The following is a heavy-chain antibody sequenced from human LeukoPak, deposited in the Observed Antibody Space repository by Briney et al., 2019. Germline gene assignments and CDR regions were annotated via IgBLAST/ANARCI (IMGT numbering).Heavy chain of an antibody. D-gene: IGHD6-19*01. CDR3: VRRDTGWNYFDY. Sequence: PSETLSLTCAVSGGSINIHYWGWIRHPPGKRRQWIGDIYYTGKINYNPSLKSRVTITLDTSKDHLSLNLTSVLAADTAIYYCVRRDTGWNYFDYWGEGILVTVSS. CDR2: IYYTGKI. CDR1: GGSINIHY. V-gene: IGHV4-59*08. J-gene: IGHJ4*02.